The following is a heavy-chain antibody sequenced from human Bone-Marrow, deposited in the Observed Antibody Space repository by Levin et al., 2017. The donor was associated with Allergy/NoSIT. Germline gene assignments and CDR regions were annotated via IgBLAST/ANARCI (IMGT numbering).Heavy chain of an antibody. V-gene: IGHV4-30-4*01. Sequence: SETLSLTCSVSGGSINSGDHFWSWVRQPPGKGLEWIGYIYYSRSTSYSPSLKSRLTISVDTSKNHFSLKLNSVTAAATAVYFWARSGYLAAMTGYYFDCWGQGTLVTVSS. CDR3: ARSGYLAAMTGYYFDC. CDR1: GGSINSGDHF. J-gene: IGHJ4*02. D-gene: IGHD3-9*01. CDR2: IYYSRST.